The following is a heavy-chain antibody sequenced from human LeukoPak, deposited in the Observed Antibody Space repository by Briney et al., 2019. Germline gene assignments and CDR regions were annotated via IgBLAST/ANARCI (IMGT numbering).Heavy chain of an antibody. J-gene: IGHJ5*02. CDR2: INPSGSST. CDR1: GYSFTSHY. V-gene: IGHV1-46*01. Sequence: ASGKVSCKASGYSFTSHYMHWVRQAPGQGLEWLGLINPSGSSTLYAQKFQGRVTMTRDMSTTTDYMELSSLRSEDTAVYYCARDNSVGDVAWWFDPWGQGTLVTVSS. CDR3: ARDNSVGDVAWWFDP. D-gene: IGHD1-26*01.